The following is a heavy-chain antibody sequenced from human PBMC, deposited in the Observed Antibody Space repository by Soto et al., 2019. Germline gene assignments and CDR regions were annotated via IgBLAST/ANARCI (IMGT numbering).Heavy chain of an antibody. CDR1: GFTFSSYG. CDR2: ISYDGSNK. J-gene: IGHJ6*02. V-gene: IGHV3-30*18. CDR3: AKDITVAGSRWGYYYYYGLDV. D-gene: IGHD6-19*01. Sequence: GGSLRLSCAASGFTFSSYGMHWVRQAPGKGLEWVAVISYDGSNKYYADSVKGRLTISRDNSKNTLYLQMNSLRAEDTAVYYCAKDITVAGSRWGYYYYYGLDVWGQGTLVTVSS.